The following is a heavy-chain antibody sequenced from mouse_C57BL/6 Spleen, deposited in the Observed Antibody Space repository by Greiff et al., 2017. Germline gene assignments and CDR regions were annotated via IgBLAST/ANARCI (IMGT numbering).Heavy chain of an antibody. CDR1: GYAFSSYW. CDR3: ARRGYMGAMDY. J-gene: IGHJ4*01. CDR2: IYPGDGDT. V-gene: IGHV1-82*01. Sequence: QVQLQQSGPELVKPGASVKLSCKASGYAFSSYWMNWVKQRPGKGLEWIGRIYPGDGDTNYNGKFKGKATLTADKSSSTAYMQLSSLTAEDSAVYCGARRGYMGAMDYWGQGTSVTVSS. D-gene: IGHD1-1*02.